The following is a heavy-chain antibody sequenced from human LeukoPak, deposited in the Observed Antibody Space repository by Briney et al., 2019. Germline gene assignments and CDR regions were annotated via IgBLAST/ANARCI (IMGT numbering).Heavy chain of an antibody. CDR3: ARQGDIVVVTAMAFDY. Sequence: GGSLRLSCAASGFTFSSYAMHWVRQAPGKGLEWVAVISYDGSNKYYADSVKGRFTISRDNSKDTLYLQMNSLRAEDTAVYYCARQGDIVVVTAMAFDYWGQGTLVTVSS. J-gene: IGHJ4*02. D-gene: IGHD2-21*02. CDR2: ISYDGSNK. V-gene: IGHV3-30*04. CDR1: GFTFSSYA.